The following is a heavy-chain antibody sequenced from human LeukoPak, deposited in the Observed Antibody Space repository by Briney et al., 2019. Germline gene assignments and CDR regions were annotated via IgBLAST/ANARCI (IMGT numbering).Heavy chain of an antibody. J-gene: IGHJ5*02. D-gene: IGHD6-25*01. CDR1: GFTFSRYG. CDR3: ARDTSAATNWFDP. CDR2: IWYDGSNK. Sequence: PGGSLRLSCAASGFTFSRYGMHWVRQAPGKGLEWVAVIWYDGSNKYYADSVKGRFTISRDNSKNTLYLQMNSLRAEDTAVYYCARDTSAATNWFDPWGQGTLVTVSS. V-gene: IGHV3-33*08.